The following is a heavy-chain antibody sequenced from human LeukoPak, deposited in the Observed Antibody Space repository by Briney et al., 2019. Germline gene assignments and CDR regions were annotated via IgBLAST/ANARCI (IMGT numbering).Heavy chain of an antibody. V-gene: IGHV3-15*01. J-gene: IGHJ4*02. CDR2: IKSKTDGGTT. Sequence: GGSLGLSCAASGFTFSNAWMSWVRHAPGKGLEWVGRIKSKTDGGTTDYAASVKGRFTISRDDSKNTLYLQMNSLKTEDTAVYYCTTVFSGTQGGYYFDYWGQGTLVTVSS. D-gene: IGHD1-7*01. CDR3: TTVFSGTQGGYYFDY. CDR1: GFTFSNAW.